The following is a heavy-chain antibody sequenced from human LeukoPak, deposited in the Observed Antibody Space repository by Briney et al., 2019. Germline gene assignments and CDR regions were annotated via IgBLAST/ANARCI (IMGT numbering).Heavy chain of an antibody. Sequence: GGSLRLSCAASGFTFSSYAMSWVRQAPGKWLEWVSAVSGSGGSTYYADSVKGRFTISRDNSKNTLFLQMNSLRAEDTAVYYCARGGYYYDSSDYYPFDYWGQGTLVTVSS. D-gene: IGHD3-22*01. J-gene: IGHJ4*02. CDR3: ARGGYYYDSSDYYPFDY. V-gene: IGHV3-23*01. CDR1: GFTFSSYA. CDR2: VSGSGGST.